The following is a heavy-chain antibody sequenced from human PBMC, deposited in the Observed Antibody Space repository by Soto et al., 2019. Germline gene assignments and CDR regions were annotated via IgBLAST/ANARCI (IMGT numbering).Heavy chain of an antibody. CDR1: GGSISSSSYY. CDR2: IYYSGST. J-gene: IGHJ4*02. Sequence: QLQLQESGPGLVKPSETLSLTCTVSGGSISSSSYYWGWIRQPPGKGLEWIGSIYYSGSTYYNPSLKSRVTISVDTSKNQFSLKLSSVTAADTAVYYCARHRIAAAGKRDFDYWGQGTLVTVSS. CDR3: ARHRIAAAGKRDFDY. V-gene: IGHV4-39*01. D-gene: IGHD6-13*01.